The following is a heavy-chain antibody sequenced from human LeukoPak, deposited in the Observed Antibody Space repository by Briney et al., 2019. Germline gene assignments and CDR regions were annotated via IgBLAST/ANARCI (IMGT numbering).Heavy chain of an antibody. V-gene: IGHV1-69*06. CDR2: IIPIFGTE. D-gene: IGHD3-10*01. J-gene: IGHJ5*02. Sequence: SVTVSCKASGGTFSSYAISWVRQAPGQGLEWVGGIIPIFGTENSAQKFQGRVTITADKSTSTAYMELSSLRSEDTAVYYCAVQPRITMVRGVIIDGYWFDPWGQGTLVTVSS. CDR1: GGTFSSYA. CDR3: AVQPRITMVRGVIIDGYWFDP.